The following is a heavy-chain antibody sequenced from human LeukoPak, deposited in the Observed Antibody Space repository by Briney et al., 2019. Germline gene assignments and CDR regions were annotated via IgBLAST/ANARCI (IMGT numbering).Heavy chain of an antibody. CDR2: IIPIFGTA. V-gene: IGHV1-69*13. CDR3: SSTNMDLNWFDP. J-gene: IGHJ5*02. Sequence: SVKVSCKASGRTFSSYAISWVRHAPGQGLEWMGGIIPIFGTANYAQKFQGRVTITADESTSTAYMELSSLRSEDTAVYYCSSTNMDLNWFDPWGQGTLVTVSS. CDR1: GRTFSSYA. D-gene: IGHD2-2*01.